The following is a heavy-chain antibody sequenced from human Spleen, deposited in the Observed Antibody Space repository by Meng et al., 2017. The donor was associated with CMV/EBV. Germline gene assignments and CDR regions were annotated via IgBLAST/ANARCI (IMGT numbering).Heavy chain of an antibody. D-gene: IGHD3-3*01. CDR3: ARDHDFWSGQSPMDV. V-gene: IGHV3-20*04. CDR2: IYWNGGRT. CDR1: GFTFDDFG. Sequence: GESQKISCAASGFTFDDFGMNWVRQVPGKGLEWVSRIYWNGGRTSYADSVKGRFTISRDNAKNSLYLQMNSLRGEDTALYYCARDHDFWSGQSPMDVWGQGTTVTVSS. J-gene: IGHJ6*02.